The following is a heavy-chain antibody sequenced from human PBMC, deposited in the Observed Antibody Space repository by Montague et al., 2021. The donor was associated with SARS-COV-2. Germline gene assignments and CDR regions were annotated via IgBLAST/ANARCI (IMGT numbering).Heavy chain of an antibody. Sequence: SLRLSCAASGFTFVGYWMSWVRQPPGKGLEWVAHIKNDGSEKYYVDSVKGRFTISRDNAKNSLYLQMNSLRAGDTAVYYCARPRGCSGGRCSNFDYWGQGTLVPVSS. J-gene: IGHJ4*02. V-gene: IGHV3-7*01. CDR3: ARPRGCSGGRCSNFDY. CDR1: GFTFVGYW. CDR2: IKNDGSEK. D-gene: IGHD2-15*01.